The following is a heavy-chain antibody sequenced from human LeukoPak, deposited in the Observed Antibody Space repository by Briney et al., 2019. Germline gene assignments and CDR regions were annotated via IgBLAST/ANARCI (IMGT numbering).Heavy chain of an antibody. CDR1: GGSVSSSSFY. V-gene: IGHV4-39*01. CDR2: IYYSGTA. Sequence: SETLSLTCTVSGGSVSSSSFYWTWIRQLPGNGLEWIGNIYYSGTAYHNPSLKSRVTISVDTSKNQFSLKLSSVTVADTAVYYCARHLGSSSWSDPWGQGTLVTVSS. J-gene: IGHJ5*02. CDR3: ARHLGSSSWSDP. D-gene: IGHD6-13*01.